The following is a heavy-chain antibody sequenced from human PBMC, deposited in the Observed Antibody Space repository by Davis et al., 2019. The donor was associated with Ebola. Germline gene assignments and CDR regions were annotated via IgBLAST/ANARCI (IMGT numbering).Heavy chain of an antibody. CDR3: ARRQDPDLRIDY. Sequence: PSETLSLTCTVSGGSISSYYWSWIRQPPGKGLEWIGYIYYSGSTNYNPSLKSRVTISVDTSKNQFSLKLSSVTAADTAVYYCARRQDPDLRIDYWGQGTLVTVSS. CDR1: GGSISSYY. D-gene: IGHD3-3*01. V-gene: IGHV4-59*12. J-gene: IGHJ4*02. CDR2: IYYSGST.